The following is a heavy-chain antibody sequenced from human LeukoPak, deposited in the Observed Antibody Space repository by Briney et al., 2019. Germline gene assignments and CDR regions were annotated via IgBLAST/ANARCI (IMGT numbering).Heavy chain of an antibody. D-gene: IGHD3-9*01. J-gene: IGHJ4*02. CDR2: ISSSSSYI. CDR3: ARATTYDILTGYFDY. Sequence: GGSLRLSCAASGFTFSDYYMSWIRQAPGKGLEWVSSISSSSSYIYYADSVKGRFTISRDNAKNSLYLQMNSLRAEDTAMYYCARATTYDILTGYFDYWGQGTLVTVSS. V-gene: IGHV3-11*06. CDR1: GFTFSDYY.